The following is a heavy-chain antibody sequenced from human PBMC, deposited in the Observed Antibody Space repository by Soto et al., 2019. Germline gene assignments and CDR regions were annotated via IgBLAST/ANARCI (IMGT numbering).Heavy chain of an antibody. V-gene: IGHV3-53*01. CDR1: GFIVSTNY. CDR3: ARGSGYSSRPLDY. J-gene: IGHJ4*02. Sequence: EVQLVESGGGLIQPGGSLRLSCAASGFIVSTNYMSWVRQAPGKGLEWVSVLYSGGSTFYADSVKGRFTISRDNSKNTLFLQVNDLRAEDAAVYYCARGSGYSSRPLDYWGQGTLVTVSS. D-gene: IGHD6-19*01. CDR2: LYSGGST.